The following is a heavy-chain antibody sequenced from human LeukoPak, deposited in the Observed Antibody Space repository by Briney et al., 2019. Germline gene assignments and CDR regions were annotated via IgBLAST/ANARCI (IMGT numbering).Heavy chain of an antibody. Sequence: ASVKVSCTASGYPFSAHFLNWVRQAPGQGLEWMGNIDTTTGNPRYAQDFTGRFVFSLDTSVSTAYLQITSLRADDTAAYYCVRGTPTPGMDYWGQGTQVTVSS. CDR3: VRGTPTPGMDY. D-gene: IGHD3-10*01. J-gene: IGHJ4*02. CDR1: GYPFSAHF. V-gene: IGHV7-4-1*02. CDR2: IDTTTGNP.